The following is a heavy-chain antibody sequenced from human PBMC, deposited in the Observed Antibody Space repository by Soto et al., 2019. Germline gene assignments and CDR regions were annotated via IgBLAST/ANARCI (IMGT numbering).Heavy chain of an antibody. Sequence: SETLSLTCTVSGGSISSGGYYWSWIRQHPGKGLEWIGYIYYSGSTYYNPPLKSRVTISVDTSKNQFSLKLSSVTAADTAVYYCARGMKGYCSSTSCYLRAPCFDPWGQGTLVTVSS. CDR3: ARGMKGYCSSTSCYLRAPCFDP. V-gene: IGHV4-31*03. CDR2: IYYSGST. CDR1: GGSISSGGYY. D-gene: IGHD2-2*01. J-gene: IGHJ5*02.